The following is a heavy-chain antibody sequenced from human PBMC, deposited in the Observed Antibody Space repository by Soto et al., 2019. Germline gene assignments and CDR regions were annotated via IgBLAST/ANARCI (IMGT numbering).Heavy chain of an antibody. CDR1: GYTFTSYY. J-gene: IGHJ6*02. D-gene: IGHD3-3*01. CDR2: INPSGGST. Sequence: ASLKVSCKASGYTFTSYYMHWVRQAPGQGLEWMGIINPSGGSTSYAQKFQGRVTMTRDTSTSTVYMELSSLRSEDTAVYYCARERQATIFGVVITGNAVKGYYYYGMDVWGQGTTVTVSS. V-gene: IGHV1-46*01. CDR3: ARERQATIFGVVITGNAVKGYYYYGMDV.